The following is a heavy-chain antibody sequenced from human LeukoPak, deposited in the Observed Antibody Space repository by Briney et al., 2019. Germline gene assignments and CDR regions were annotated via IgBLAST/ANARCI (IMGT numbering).Heavy chain of an antibody. D-gene: IGHD3-10*01. V-gene: IGHV4-61*02. CDR1: GGSISSGSYY. J-gene: IGHJ6*03. CDR2: IYTSGST. Sequence: KPSETLSLTCTVSGGSISSGSYYWSWIRQPAGKGLEWIGRIYTSGSTNYNPSLKSRVTISVDTSKNQFSLKLSSVTAADTAVYYCARTPVGHYGSGSRHYYYYYYMDVWGKGTTVTVSS. CDR3: ARTPVGHYGSGSRHYYYYYYMDV.